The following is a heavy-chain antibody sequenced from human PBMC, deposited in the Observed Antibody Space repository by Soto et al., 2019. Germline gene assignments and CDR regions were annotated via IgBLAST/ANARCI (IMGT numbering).Heavy chain of an antibody. J-gene: IGHJ4*02. D-gene: IGHD3-10*01. V-gene: IGHV3-53*01. Sequence: EVLLVESGGGLIQPGGSLRLSCAASELTVSSNYMIWVRQAPGKGLEWVSIIYGDGTTKYEDSVKGRFTISRDDSKNTLYLQMNNLRVEHTAMYYCARVYGAGSYFSDYWGQGTLVTVSS. CDR3: ARVYGAGSYFSDY. CDR2: IYGDGTT. CDR1: ELTVSSNY.